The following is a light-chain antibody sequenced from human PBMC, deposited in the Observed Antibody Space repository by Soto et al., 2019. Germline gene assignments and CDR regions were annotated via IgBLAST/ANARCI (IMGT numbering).Light chain of an antibody. V-gene: IGKV3-20*01. CDR2: GAS. J-gene: IGKJ1*01. CDR3: QQYGSFPRT. Sequence: EIVLTQSPGTLSLSPGERATISCRASQSVTSSYLAWYQQKPGQAPRLLMYGASSRVTGIPDRFSGSGSGTDFTLTITRLEPEDFAVYYCQQYGSFPRTFGQGTKVEIK. CDR1: QSVTSSY.